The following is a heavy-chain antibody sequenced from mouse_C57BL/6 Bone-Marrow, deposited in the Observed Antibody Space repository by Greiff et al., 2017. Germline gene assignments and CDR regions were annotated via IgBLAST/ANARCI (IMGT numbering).Heavy chain of an antibody. Sequence: VKLQQPGAELVKPGASVKMSCKASGYTFTSYWITWVKQRPGQGLEWIGDIYPGSGSTNYNEKFKSKATLTVDTSSSTAYMQLSSLPSEDSAVYYCASYTVWDFDYWGQGTTLTVSS. J-gene: IGHJ2*01. D-gene: IGHD1-1*01. CDR2: IYPGSGST. V-gene: IGHV1-55*01. CDR3: ASYTVWDFDY. CDR1: GYTFTSYW.